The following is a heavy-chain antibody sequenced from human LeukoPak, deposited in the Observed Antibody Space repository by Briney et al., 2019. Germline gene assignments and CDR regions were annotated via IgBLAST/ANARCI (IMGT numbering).Heavy chain of an antibody. Sequence: SETLSLTCTASGGSISSSSYYWGWIRQPPGKGLEWIGSIYYSGSTYYNPSLKSRVTISVDTSKNQFSLKLSSVTAADTAVYYCAGDPPYYYDSSGFDYWGQGTLVTVSS. CDR3: AGDPPYYYDSSGFDY. V-gene: IGHV4-39*07. J-gene: IGHJ4*02. CDR2: IYYSGST. D-gene: IGHD3-22*01. CDR1: GGSISSSSYY.